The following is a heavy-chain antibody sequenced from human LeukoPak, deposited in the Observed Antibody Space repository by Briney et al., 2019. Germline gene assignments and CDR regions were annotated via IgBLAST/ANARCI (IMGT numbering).Heavy chain of an antibody. D-gene: IGHD6-13*01. CDR1: GGSISSHY. J-gene: IGHJ5*02. CDR3: ARGSTIDSSSWYSGWFDP. CDR2: IYYSGST. V-gene: IGHV4-59*11. Sequence: SETLSLTCTVSGGSISSHYWSWIRQPPGKGLEWIGYIYYSGSTNYNPSLKSRVTISVDTSKNRFSLKLSSVTAADTAVYYCARGSTIDSSSWYSGWFDPWGQGTLVTVSS.